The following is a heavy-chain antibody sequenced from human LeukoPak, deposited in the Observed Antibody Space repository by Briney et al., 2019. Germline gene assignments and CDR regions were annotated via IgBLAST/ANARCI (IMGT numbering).Heavy chain of an antibody. Sequence: GGSLRLSCAASGFTFSSYSMNWVRQAPGKGLGWVSSISSSSSYIYYADSVKGRFTISRDNAKNSLYLQMNSLRAEDTAVYYCARARGLPSGSHAFDIWGQGTMVTVSS. CDR3: ARARGLPSGSHAFDI. D-gene: IGHD1-14*01. J-gene: IGHJ3*02. CDR1: GFTFSSYS. CDR2: ISSSSSYI. V-gene: IGHV3-21*01.